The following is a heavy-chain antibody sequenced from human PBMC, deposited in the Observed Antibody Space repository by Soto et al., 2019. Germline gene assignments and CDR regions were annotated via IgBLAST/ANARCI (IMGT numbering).Heavy chain of an antibody. CDR3: ARDYGRRGYFDY. CDR2: IYYSGST. J-gene: IGHJ4*02. V-gene: IGHV4-31*03. D-gene: IGHD3-10*01. Sequence: QVQLQESGPGLVKASQTLSLTCTVSGDSITRGGYYWSWIRQQSGKGLEWIGHIYYSGSTYYNPSLKSRVTISGDASKNQFSLKLSSVTVADTAVYYCARDYGRRGYFDYWGQGTLVTVSS. CDR1: GDSITRGGYY.